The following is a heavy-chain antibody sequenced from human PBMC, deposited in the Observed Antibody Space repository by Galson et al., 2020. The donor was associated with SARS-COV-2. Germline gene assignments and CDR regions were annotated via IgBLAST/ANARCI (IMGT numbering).Heavy chain of an antibody. CDR2: IYTIGST. V-gene: IGHV4-61*02. J-gene: IGHJ3*02. Sequence: SETLSLTCTVSGGSISRGSYYWSWIRQPAGKGLEWIGRIYTIGSTHYNPSLKSRVTISVDTPKNQLSLKLSSVTAADTAVYYCAREGLRLGELSRSGGDAIDIWGQGTMVTVSS. D-gene: IGHD3-16*02. CDR1: GGSISRGSYY. CDR3: AREGLRLGELSRSGGDAIDI.